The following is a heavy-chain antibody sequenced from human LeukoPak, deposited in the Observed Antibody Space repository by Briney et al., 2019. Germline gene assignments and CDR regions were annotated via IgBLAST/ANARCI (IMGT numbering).Heavy chain of an antibody. CDR2: INPNSGNT. Sequence: PRAAVKVSCKASGYTFTNYDMNWVRQATGHGLEGMGWINPNSGNTGYAQKFQGRVTIPRKNPISTAYMERSSLRSEDTAVYYCARASSGSSIWGQGTLVTVSS. D-gene: IGHD6-19*01. J-gene: IGHJ4*02. CDR1: GYTFTNYD. CDR3: ARASSGSSI. V-gene: IGHV1-8*01.